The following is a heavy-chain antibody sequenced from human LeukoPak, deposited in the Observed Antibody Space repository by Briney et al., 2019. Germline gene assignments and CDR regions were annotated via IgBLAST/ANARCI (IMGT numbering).Heavy chain of an antibody. CDR2: IRWDGGST. J-gene: IGHJ4*02. Sequence: GGSLRLSCAASGFTFDDYTMHWVRQAPGKGLEWVSLIRWDGGSTYYADSVKGRFTISRDNSKNTLFLQMNSLRAEDTAVYYCARLHYYDSRGYFNDDYWGQGTLVTVSS. CDR1: GFTFDDYT. CDR3: ARLHYYDSRGYFNDDY. V-gene: IGHV3-43*01. D-gene: IGHD3-22*01.